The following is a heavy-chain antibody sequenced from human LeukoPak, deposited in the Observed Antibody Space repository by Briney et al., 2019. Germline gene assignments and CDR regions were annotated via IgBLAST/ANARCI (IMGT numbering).Heavy chain of an antibody. J-gene: IGHJ5*02. CDR2: ISGGAAGT. CDR1: GVTFPTST. V-gene: IGHV3-23*01. Sequence: PGGSLRLSSVAPGVTFPTSTMSSVRQAPGKGLGWVSSISGGAAGTYYAPSVKGRFTVSRDNDKNALYLQMDGLTAADTPLYYFQRVRGVRTHTSFLRCNLWGQGTLVSVSS. CDR3: QRVRGVRTHTSFLRCNL. D-gene: IGHD3-10*01.